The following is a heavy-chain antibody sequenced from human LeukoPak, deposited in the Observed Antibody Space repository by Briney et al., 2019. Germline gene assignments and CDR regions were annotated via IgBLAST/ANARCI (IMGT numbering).Heavy chain of an antibody. Sequence: PGGSLTLSCAASGFSFSSYGMSWVRQAPGKGLEWVSFITTSDATTSYADSVKGRFTISRDNPRNTLYMQMNSLRHEDTALYYCAIMHGYYDGSGYWVQWGQGTLVTVSS. V-gene: IGHV3-23*01. CDR3: AIMHGYYDGSGYWVQ. CDR2: ITTSDATT. J-gene: IGHJ4*02. CDR1: GFSFSSYG. D-gene: IGHD3-22*01.